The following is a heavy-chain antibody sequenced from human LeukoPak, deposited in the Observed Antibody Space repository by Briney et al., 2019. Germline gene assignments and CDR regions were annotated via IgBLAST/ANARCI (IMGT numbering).Heavy chain of an antibody. Sequence: NPSETLSLTCTVSGGSISSSSYYWGWIRQPPGKGLEWIGSIYYSGSTYYNPSLKSRVTISVDTSKNQFSLKLSSVTAADTAIYYCARDGGTTSNPSHDTLAIWGQGTMVAVSS. CDR1: GGSISSSSYY. V-gene: IGHV4-39*07. CDR3: ARDGGTTSNPSHDTLAI. D-gene: IGHD4-11*01. J-gene: IGHJ3*02. CDR2: IYYSGST.